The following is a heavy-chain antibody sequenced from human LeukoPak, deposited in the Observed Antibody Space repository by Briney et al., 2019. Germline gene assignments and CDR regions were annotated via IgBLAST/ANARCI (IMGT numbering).Heavy chain of an antibody. V-gene: IGHV4-59*01. J-gene: IGHJ5*02. Sequence: SETLSLTCTVSGGSISSYYWSWIRQPPGKGLEWIGYIYYSGSTNYNPSLKSRVTISVDASKNQFSLKLSSVTAADTAVYYCARSRYTMVRGPFDPWGQGTLVTVSS. D-gene: IGHD3-10*01. CDR3: ARSRYTMVRGPFDP. CDR2: IYYSGST. CDR1: GGSISSYY.